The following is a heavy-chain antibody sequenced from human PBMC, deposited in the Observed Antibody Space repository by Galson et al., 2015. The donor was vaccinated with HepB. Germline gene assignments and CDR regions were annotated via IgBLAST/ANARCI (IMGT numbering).Heavy chain of an antibody. CDR3: AKPYQLLVRALGRAPPDY. CDR1: GFTFSSYA. V-gene: IGHV3-23*01. CDR2: ISGSGGST. J-gene: IGHJ4*02. Sequence: SLRLSCAASGFTFSSYAMSWVRQAPGKGLEWVSAISGSGGSTYYADSVKGRFTISRDNSKNTLYLQMNSLRAEDTAVYYCAKPYQLLVRALGRAPPDYWGQGTLVTVSS. D-gene: IGHD2-2*01.